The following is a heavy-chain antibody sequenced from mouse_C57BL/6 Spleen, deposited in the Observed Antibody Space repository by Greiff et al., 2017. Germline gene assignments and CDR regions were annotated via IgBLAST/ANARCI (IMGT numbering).Heavy chain of an antibody. CDR1: GFTFSNYW. V-gene: IGHV6-3*01. J-gene: IGHJ2*01. D-gene: IGHD1-1*01. Sequence: EVKLEESGGGLVQPGGSMKLSCVASGFTFSNYWMNWVRQSPEKGLEWVAQIRLKSDNYATHYAESVKGRFTISRDDSKSSVYLQMNNLRAEDTGIYYCTAPINYYGSSYGYWGQGTTLTVSS. CDR2: IRLKSDNYAT. CDR3: TAPINYYGSSYGY.